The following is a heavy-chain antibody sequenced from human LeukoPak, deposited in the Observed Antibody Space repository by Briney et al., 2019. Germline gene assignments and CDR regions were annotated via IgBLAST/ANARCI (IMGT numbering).Heavy chain of an antibody. CDR3: TTDIGYSYGSFDY. J-gene: IGHJ4*02. Sequence: GGSLRLSCAASGFPFSAHWMSWVPDAPGKGREWVGRIKSKTDGGTTDYAAPVKGRFTTSRDDSKDTLYLQMNSLKTEDTAVYYCTTDIGYSYGSFDYWGEGTLVTVPS. CDR2: IKSKTDGGTT. CDR1: GFPFSAHW. V-gene: IGHV3-15*01. D-gene: IGHD5-18*01.